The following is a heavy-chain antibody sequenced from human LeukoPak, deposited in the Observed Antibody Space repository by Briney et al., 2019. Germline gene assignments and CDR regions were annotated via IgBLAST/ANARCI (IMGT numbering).Heavy chain of an antibody. CDR3: ARDHLRKLGYCSSTSCWPVYYYYGMDV. D-gene: IGHD2-2*01. J-gene: IGHJ6*02. CDR2: ISSSSSYI. V-gene: IGHV3-21*01. Sequence: GGSLRLSCAASGFTFSSYSMNWVRQAPGKGLEWVSSISSSSSYIYYADSVKGRFTISRDNAKNSLYLQMNSLRAEDTAVYYCARDHLRKLGYCSSTSCWPVYYYYGMDVWGQGTTVTVSS. CDR1: GFTFSSYS.